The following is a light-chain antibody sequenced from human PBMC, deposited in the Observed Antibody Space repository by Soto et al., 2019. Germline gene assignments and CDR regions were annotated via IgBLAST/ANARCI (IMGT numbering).Light chain of an antibody. J-gene: IGKJ4*01. CDR3: QQYGTSLLT. CDR1: QSVSSSY. Sequence: EIVLRQSPGTLSLSPGERATLSCRASQSVSSSYLAWYQQKPGQAPRLLIYGASSRATGIPDRFSGSGSGTDFTLTISRLEPEDCAVYYCQQYGTSLLTFGGGTKVEIK. V-gene: IGKV3-20*01. CDR2: GAS.